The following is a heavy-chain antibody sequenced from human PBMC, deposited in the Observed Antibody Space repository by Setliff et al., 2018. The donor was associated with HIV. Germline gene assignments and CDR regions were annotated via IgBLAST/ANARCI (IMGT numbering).Heavy chain of an antibody. V-gene: IGHV4-31*03. D-gene: IGHD3-10*01. J-gene: IGHJ4*02. Sequence: SETLSLTCTVSGGSVGSGGSYWSWIRQHPGKDLEWIGNIYYNGSSHHNPSLKSRVIISLDTSKNQFSLKMTSVTAADTAVYYCASHPLGYWGQGTLVTVSS. CDR1: GGSVGSGGSY. CDR3: ASHPLGY. CDR2: IYYNGSS.